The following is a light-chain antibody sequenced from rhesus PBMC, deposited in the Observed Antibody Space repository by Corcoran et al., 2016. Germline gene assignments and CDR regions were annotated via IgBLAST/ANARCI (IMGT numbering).Light chain of an antibody. CDR3: QKYNSDPLT. J-gene: IGKJ3*01. CDR2: YAS. CDR1: QDISSY. V-gene: IGKV1-37*01. Sequence: DVQMTQSPSSLSASVGDRVTITCRASQDISSYLAWYQQKPGKAPEPLIYYASNLGTGVPSRVSGSGSGTEFTLTISSLQPEDFATYYCQKYNSDPLTFGPGTKLDIK.